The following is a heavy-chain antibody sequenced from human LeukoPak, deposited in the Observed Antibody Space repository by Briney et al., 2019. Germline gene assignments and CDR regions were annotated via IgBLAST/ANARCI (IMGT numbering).Heavy chain of an antibody. V-gene: IGHV1-2*06. CDR3: ARPRYYDSSGSTFDY. CDR1: GYTFTGYH. J-gene: IGHJ4*02. CDR2: INPNSGGT. D-gene: IGHD3-22*01. Sequence: GASVKVSFKASGYTFTGYHMHWVRPAPGQGLEWMGRINPNSGGTNYAQKFQGRVTMTRDTSISTAYMELSRLRSDDTAVYYCARPRYYDSSGSTFDYWGQGTLVTVSS.